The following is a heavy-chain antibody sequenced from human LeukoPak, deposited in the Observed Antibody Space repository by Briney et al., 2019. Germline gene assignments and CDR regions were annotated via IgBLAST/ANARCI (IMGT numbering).Heavy chain of an antibody. CDR1: GYTFTSYG. J-gene: IGHJ4*02. CDR3: AKGGSAKGIVVVPPSY. CDR2: INPSGGST. D-gene: IGHD2-2*01. V-gene: IGHV1-46*01. Sequence: ASVKVSCKASGYTFTSYGISWVRQAPGQGLEWMGIINPSGGSTSYAQKFQGRVTMTRDTSTSTVYMELSSLRAEDTALYYCAKGGSAKGIVVVPPSYWGQGTLVTVSS.